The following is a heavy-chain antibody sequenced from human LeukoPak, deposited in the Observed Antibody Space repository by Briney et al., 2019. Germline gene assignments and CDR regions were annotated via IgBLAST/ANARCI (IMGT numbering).Heavy chain of an antibody. CDR1: GYTFTNYG. Sequence: ASVKVSCKASGYTFTNYGISWVRQAPGQGLEWMGWISADNGNTNSAQKFQGRVTMTTDTSTSTAYMELRSLTSDDTAVYYCARALAVTGRGPRDFDFWGQGTLVTVSS. V-gene: IGHV1-18*01. CDR3: ARALAVTGRGPRDFDF. D-gene: IGHD6-19*01. J-gene: IGHJ4*02. CDR2: ISADNGNT.